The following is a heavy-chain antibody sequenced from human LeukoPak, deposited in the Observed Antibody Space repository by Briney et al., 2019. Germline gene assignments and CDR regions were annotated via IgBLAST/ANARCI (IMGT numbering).Heavy chain of an antibody. D-gene: IGHD2-15*01. J-gene: IGHJ4*02. V-gene: IGHV1-18*01. CDR3: ARAPYCSGGSCFYYFDY. CDR2: ISAYNGNT. CDR1: GYTFTSYG. Sequence: ASVKVSCKASGYTFTSYGISWVRQAPGQGLEWMGWISAYNGNTNYAQKLQGRVTMTTDTSTSTAYMELRSLRSDDTAVYYCARAPYCSGGSCFYYFDYWGQGTLVTVSS.